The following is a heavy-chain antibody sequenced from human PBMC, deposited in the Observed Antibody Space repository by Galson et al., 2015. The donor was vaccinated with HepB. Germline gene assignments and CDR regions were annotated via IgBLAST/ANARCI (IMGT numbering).Heavy chain of an antibody. CDR3: ARVSRSGNSDY. CDR1: GFTFSSYS. D-gene: IGHD4-23*01. Sequence: SLRLSCAASGFTFSSYSMNWVRQAPGKGLEWVSYISSSSSTIYYADSVKGRFTISRDNAKNSLYLQMNSLRAEDTAAYYCARVSRSGNSDYWGQGTLVTVSS. CDR2: ISSSSSTI. V-gene: IGHV3-48*04. J-gene: IGHJ4*02.